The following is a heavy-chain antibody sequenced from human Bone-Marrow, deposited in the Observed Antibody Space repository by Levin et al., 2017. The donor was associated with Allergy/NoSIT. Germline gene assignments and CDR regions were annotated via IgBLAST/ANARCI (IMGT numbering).Heavy chain of an antibody. CDR1: GFTFSSYA. Sequence: GASVKVSCAASGFTFSSYAMHWVRQAPGKGLEYVSAISSNGGSTYYANSVKGRFTISRDNSKNTLYLQMGSLRAEDMAVYYCARVGYYGSGGSYYYYMDVWGKGTTVTVSS. D-gene: IGHD3-10*01. CDR2: ISSNGGST. CDR3: ARVGYYGSGGSYYYYMDV. J-gene: IGHJ6*03. V-gene: IGHV3-64*01.